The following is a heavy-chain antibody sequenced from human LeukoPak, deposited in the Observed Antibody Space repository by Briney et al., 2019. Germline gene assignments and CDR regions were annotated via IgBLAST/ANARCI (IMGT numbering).Heavy chain of an antibody. D-gene: IGHD3-10*01. Sequence: PGGSLRLSCAASGFTFDDYTMHWVRQAPGKGLEWVYLISWDGGSTYYADSVKGRFTISRDNSKNSLYLQMNSLRTEDTAFYYGAKDWGAGSYYLFDYWGQGTLVTGAS. CDR2: ISWDGGST. CDR3: AKDWGAGSYYLFDY. CDR1: GFTFDDYT. J-gene: IGHJ4*02. V-gene: IGHV3-43*01.